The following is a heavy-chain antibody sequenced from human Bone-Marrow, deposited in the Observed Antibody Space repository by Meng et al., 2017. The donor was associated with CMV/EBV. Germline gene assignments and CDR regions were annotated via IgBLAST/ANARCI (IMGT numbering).Heavy chain of an antibody. D-gene: IGHD2-15*01. CDR3: AKDRRRLPAPRHNDYGMDV. V-gene: IGHV3-66*02. Sequence: GESLKISCAASGFTVSSNYMSWVRQAPGEGLEWVSVIYSGGSTYYADSVKGRFTISRDNSKNTLYLQMNSLRAEDTAVYYCAKDRRRLPAPRHNDYGMDVWGQGTTVTVSS. CDR1: GFTVSSNY. CDR2: IYSGGST. J-gene: IGHJ6*02.